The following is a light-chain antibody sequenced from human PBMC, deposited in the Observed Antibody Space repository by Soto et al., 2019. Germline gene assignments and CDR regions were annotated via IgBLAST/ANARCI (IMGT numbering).Light chain of an antibody. Sequence: IQMTQSPSTLSGSVGDRVTITCRASQTISSWLAWYQQKPGKAPKLLIYKASTLKSGVPSRFSVSGSGTEFTLTISSLQPDDFATYYCQHYNSYSEAFGQGTKVDIK. J-gene: IGKJ1*01. V-gene: IGKV1-5*03. CDR3: QHYNSYSEA. CDR2: KAS. CDR1: QTISSW.